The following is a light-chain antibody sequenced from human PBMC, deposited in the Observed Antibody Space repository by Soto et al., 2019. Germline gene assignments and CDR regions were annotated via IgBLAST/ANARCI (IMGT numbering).Light chain of an antibody. CDR2: DAS. J-gene: IGKJ4*01. CDR1: QSVSTNY. Sequence: EIVLTQSPGTLSLSPGDGATLSCRASQSVSTNYLAWFQQKPGQAPRLLIYDASNRATGIPARFSGSGSGTDFTLTISSLEPEDFAVYYCQQRSYWLTFGGGTTGDIK. CDR3: QQRSYWLT. V-gene: IGKV3-11*01.